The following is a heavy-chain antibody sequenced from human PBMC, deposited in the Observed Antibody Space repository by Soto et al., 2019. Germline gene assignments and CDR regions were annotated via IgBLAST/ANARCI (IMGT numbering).Heavy chain of an antibody. Sequence: GSLRLSCAASGLPDNTYWMNWVRQTPERGLEWVANIKLEGGETNYVDSVEGRFTISRDNSKTTLYLQMNSLRTEDTAVYYCARDFPYCGRTSCYSAAPKYWGQGTLVTVSS. J-gene: IGHJ4*02. D-gene: IGHD2-15*01. CDR3: ARDFPYCGRTSCYSAAPKY. V-gene: IGHV3-7*01. CDR2: IKLEGGET. CDR1: GLPDNTYW.